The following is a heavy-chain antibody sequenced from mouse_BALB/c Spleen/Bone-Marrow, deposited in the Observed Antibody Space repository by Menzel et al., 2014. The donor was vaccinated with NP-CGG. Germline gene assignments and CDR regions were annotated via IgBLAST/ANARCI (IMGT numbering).Heavy chain of an antibody. CDR2: IYPGSGNT. Sequence: QVQLQQSGPELVKPGASVKISCKASGYTFTDYYINWVKQKPGQGPEWIGWIYPGSGNTKYNEKFKGMATLTVDTSSSTAYMQLSSLTSEDTAVYFCARQVRLFYAMDYWGQGTSVTVSS. V-gene: IGHV1-84*02. J-gene: IGHJ4*01. CDR3: ARQVRLFYAMDY. D-gene: IGHD2-14*01. CDR1: GYTFTDYY.